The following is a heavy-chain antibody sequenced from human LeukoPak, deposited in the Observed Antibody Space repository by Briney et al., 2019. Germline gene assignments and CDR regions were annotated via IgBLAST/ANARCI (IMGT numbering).Heavy chain of an antibody. CDR3: ARPQGYDSSGYYYFDY. D-gene: IGHD3-22*01. V-gene: IGHV1-46*01. Sequence: ASVKVSCKASGYTFTSYYMNWVRQAPGQGLEWMGIINPSGGSTSYAQKFQGRVTMTRDTSTSTVYMELSSLRSEDTAVYYCARPQGYDSSGYYYFDYWGQGTLVTVSS. CDR1: GYTFTSYY. CDR2: INPSGGST. J-gene: IGHJ4*02.